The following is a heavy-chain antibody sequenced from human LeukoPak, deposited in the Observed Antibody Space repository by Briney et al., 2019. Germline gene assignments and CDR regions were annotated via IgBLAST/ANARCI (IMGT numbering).Heavy chain of an antibody. V-gene: IGHV3-21*01. Sequence: PGGSLRLSCAASGFTFSSHNMNWVRQAPGKGLEWVSSISSTSSFIYYADSVKGRFTISRDNAENSVYLQMNSLRVEDTAVYYCARGIAAASEFAYWGQGTLVTVSS. J-gene: IGHJ4*02. D-gene: IGHD6-13*01. CDR2: ISSTSSFI. CDR1: GFTFSSHN. CDR3: ARGIAAASEFAY.